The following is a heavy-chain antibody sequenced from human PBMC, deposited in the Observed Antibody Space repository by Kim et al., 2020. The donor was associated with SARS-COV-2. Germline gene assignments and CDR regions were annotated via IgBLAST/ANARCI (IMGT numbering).Heavy chain of an antibody. V-gene: IGHV5-51*07. CDR3: AGQTSTSSWHYYYYGMDV. Sequence: GESLKISCKGSGYSFTSYWIGWVHQMPGKGLEWMGIIYPGDSDTRYSPSFQGQVTISADKSISTAYLQWSSLKASDTAVYYCAGQTSTSSWHYYYYGMDVWGQGTTVTVSS. D-gene: IGHD6-6*01. J-gene: IGHJ6*02. CDR1: GYSFTSYW. CDR2: IYPGDSDT.